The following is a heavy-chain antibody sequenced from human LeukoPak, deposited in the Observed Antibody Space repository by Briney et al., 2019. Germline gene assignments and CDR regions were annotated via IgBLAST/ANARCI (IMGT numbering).Heavy chain of an antibody. CDR1: GFSFSESW. J-gene: IGHJ1*01. V-gene: IGHV3-7*01. CDR2: IRQDGSEK. CDR3: AKGGSSSSQDLEYFHH. Sequence: GGSLRLSCAASGFSFSESWMTWVRQAPGKGLEWMANIRQDGSEKHYVDSVKGRFIISRDNAKDSLFLQMDSLRVEDTAVYYCAKGGSSSSQDLEYFHHWGQGTLVTVSS. D-gene: IGHD6-19*01.